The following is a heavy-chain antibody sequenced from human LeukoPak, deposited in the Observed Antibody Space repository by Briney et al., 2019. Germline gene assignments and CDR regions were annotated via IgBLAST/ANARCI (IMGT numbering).Heavy chain of an antibody. D-gene: IGHD3-3*01. J-gene: IGHJ4*02. Sequence: SETLSLTCAVYGGSFSGYYWSWIRQPPGKGLEWIGEINHSGSTNYNPSLKSRVTISVDTSKNQFSLKLSSVTAADTAVYYCARGRTYYDFWSGYSDYFDYWGQGTLVTVSS. CDR2: INHSGST. CDR3: ARGRTYYDFWSGYSDYFDY. CDR1: GGSFSGYY. V-gene: IGHV4-34*01.